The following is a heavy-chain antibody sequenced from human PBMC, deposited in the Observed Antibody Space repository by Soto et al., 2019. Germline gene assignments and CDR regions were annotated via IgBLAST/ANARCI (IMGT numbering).Heavy chain of an antibody. J-gene: IGHJ4*02. CDR1: GGTFSSYA. Sequence: QVQLVQSGAEVKKPGSSVKVSCKASGGTFSSYAISWVRQAPGQGLGWMGGIIPIFGTADYAQKFQGRVTITADESTSTVYMELSSLRSEDTAVYYCARDGGVYDYSPFDYWGQGTLVTVSS. D-gene: IGHD4-4*01. CDR2: IIPIFGTA. V-gene: IGHV1-69*12. CDR3: ARDGGVYDYSPFDY.